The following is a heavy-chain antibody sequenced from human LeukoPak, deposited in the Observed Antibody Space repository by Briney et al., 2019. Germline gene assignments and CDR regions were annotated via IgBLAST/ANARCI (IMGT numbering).Heavy chain of an antibody. CDR2: ISSSSSYT. CDR3: ARDWEYYYGSGPSGWFDP. Sequence: KAGGSLRLSCAASGFTFSDYYMSWIRQAPGKGLEWVSYISSSSSYTNYADSVKGRFTISRDNAKNSLYLQMNSLRAEDTAVYYCARDWEYYYGSGPSGWFDPWGQGTLVTVSS. V-gene: IGHV3-11*05. J-gene: IGHJ5*02. D-gene: IGHD3-10*01. CDR1: GFTFSDYY.